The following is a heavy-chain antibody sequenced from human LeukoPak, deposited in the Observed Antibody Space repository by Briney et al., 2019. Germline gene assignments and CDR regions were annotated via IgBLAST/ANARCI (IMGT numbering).Heavy chain of an antibody. CDR3: ASCSRGSSYCYSDFDI. CDR2: IYPNGGGT. V-gene: IGHV3-20*04. Sequence: GGSLRLSCAASGFTFDDFGMSWVRQAPGKGLEWVSAIYPNGGGTGHADSVGGRFTISRDNAKNSLYLQMDSLRAEDTALYYCASCSRGSSYCYSDFDIWGQGTMVTVSS. CDR1: GFTFDDFG. D-gene: IGHD2-15*01. J-gene: IGHJ3*02.